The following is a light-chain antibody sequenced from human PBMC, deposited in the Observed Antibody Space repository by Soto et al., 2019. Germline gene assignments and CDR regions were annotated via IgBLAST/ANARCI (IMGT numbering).Light chain of an antibody. CDR1: SSDVGYYNY. Sequence: QSVLTQPASVSGSPGQSITISCTGTSSDVGYYNYVAWYQQHPGKAPKLIIYDVSNRPSGVSNRFSGSKSGNTASLTISGLQAEDEADYYCSSYTSTTTDVVFGGGTQLTVL. J-gene: IGLJ2*01. CDR3: SSYTSTTTDVV. CDR2: DVS. V-gene: IGLV2-14*01.